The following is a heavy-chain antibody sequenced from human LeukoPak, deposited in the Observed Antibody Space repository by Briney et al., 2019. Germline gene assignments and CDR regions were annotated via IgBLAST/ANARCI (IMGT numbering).Heavy chain of an antibody. CDR1: GFTSTNFW. V-gene: IGHV3-7*01. CDR3: VGDVMGDAFDI. D-gene: IGHD3-16*01. Sequence: GGSLRLSCTDSGFTSTNFWVNWVRQAPGRGPEWVANINKDGRVKQYVGSVRGRFTISRDNAKNSVHLQMNRLRDEDTAIYYCVGDVMGDAFDIWGQGTMVAVSS. CDR2: INKDGRVK. J-gene: IGHJ3*02.